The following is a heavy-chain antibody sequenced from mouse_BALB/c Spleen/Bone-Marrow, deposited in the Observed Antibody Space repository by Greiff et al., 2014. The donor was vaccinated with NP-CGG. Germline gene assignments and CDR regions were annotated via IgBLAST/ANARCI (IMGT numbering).Heavy chain of an antibody. CDR2: IYPGDGDT. CDR3: SRLFYDNTSAY. CDR1: GYTFTGYW. J-gene: IGHJ2*01. D-gene: IGHD5-1-1*01. V-gene: IGHV1-87*01. Sequence: VHLVESGAELARPGASVKLSCKASGYTFTGYWMQWVKQRPGQGLEWIGIIYPGDGDTRYTQKFKGKATLTADKSSSTAYMQLTNLASEDSSVYYCSRLFYDNTSAYWGQGTTLTVSS.